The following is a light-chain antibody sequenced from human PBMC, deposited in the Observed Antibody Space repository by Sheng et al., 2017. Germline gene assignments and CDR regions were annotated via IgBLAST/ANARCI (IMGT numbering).Light chain of an antibody. J-gene: IGLJ3*02. Sequence: QSVLTQPPSVSGAPGQTVTISCSGGYSNIGAGYDVHWYQQLPGTAPKLLIYGNINRPSGVPDRFSGSKSGTSASLAISGLQSEDEVDYFCGAWDSNLDGPVFGGGTKLTVL. CDR3: GAWDSNLDGPV. CDR1: YSNIGAGYD. V-gene: IGLV1-40*01. CDR2: GNI.